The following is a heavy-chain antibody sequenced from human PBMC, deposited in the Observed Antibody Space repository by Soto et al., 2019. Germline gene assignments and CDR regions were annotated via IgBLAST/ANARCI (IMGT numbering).Heavy chain of an antibody. Sequence: QVQLVQSGAEVKKPGSSVKVSCKASGGTFSSYAISWVRQAPGQGLEWMGGIIPIFGTANYAQKFQGRVTITADESTSTAYMELSSLRSEDTAVYYCARHDCSSTSCYTGIGVVGGMDVWGQGTTVTVSS. D-gene: IGHD2-2*02. CDR2: IIPIFGTA. J-gene: IGHJ6*02. V-gene: IGHV1-69*01. CDR3: ARHDCSSTSCYTGIGVVGGMDV. CDR1: GGTFSSYA.